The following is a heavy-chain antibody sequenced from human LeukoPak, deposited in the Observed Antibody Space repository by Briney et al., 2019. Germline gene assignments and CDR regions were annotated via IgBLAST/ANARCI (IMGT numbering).Heavy chain of an antibody. D-gene: IGHD2-2*01. CDR1: GHTFSSYA. Sequence: SVKVSCKASGHTFSSYAISWVRQAPGQGLEWMGGIIPIFGTTNYAQKFQRRVTITADESTSTAYMELSSLRSEDTAVYCCGAIVVARGWFDPWGQGTLVTVSS. V-gene: IGHV1-69*01. J-gene: IGHJ5*02. CDR3: GAIVVARGWFDP. CDR2: IIPIFGTT.